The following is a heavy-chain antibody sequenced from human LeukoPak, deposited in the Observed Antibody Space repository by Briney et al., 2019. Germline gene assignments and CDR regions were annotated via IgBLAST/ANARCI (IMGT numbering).Heavy chain of an antibody. CDR3: ARVTVTPDYYYYGMDV. V-gene: IGHV1-18*01. CDR2: ISAYNGNT. D-gene: IGHD4-17*01. J-gene: IGHJ6*02. Sequence: ASVKVSCKASCYTFTSYGISWVRQAPGQGLEWMGWISAYNGNTNYAQKLQGRVTMTTDTSTSTAYMELRSLRFDDTAVYYCARVTVTPDYYYYGMDVWGQGTTVTVSS. CDR1: CYTFTSYG.